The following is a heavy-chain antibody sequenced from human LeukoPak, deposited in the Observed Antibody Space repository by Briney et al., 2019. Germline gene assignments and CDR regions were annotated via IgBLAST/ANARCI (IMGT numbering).Heavy chain of an antibody. Sequence: ASVKVSCKVSGYTLTELSMHWVRQAPGKGLEWMGGFDPENGETIYAQKFQGRVTMTRDTSISTAYMELSRLRSDDTAVYYCAREGLRSIAARRGTRDYMDVWGKGTTVIVSS. CDR1: GYTLTELS. CDR2: FDPENGET. CDR3: AREGLRSIAARRGTRDYMDV. J-gene: IGHJ6*03. V-gene: IGHV1-24*01. D-gene: IGHD6-6*01.